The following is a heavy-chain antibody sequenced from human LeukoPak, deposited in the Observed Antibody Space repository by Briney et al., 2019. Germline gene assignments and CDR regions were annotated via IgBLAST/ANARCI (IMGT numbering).Heavy chain of an antibody. CDR1: GFTVSSNY. CDR2: IYSGGST. V-gene: IGHV3-53*01. CDR3: ARDRSGYSYGYIFDY. J-gene: IGHJ4*02. Sequence: PGGSLRLSCAASGFTVSSNYMSWVRQAPGKGLEWVSVIYSGGSTYYADSVKGRFTISRDNSKNTLYLQMNSLRAEDTAVYYCARDRSGYSYGYIFDYWGQGTLVTVSS. D-gene: IGHD5-18*01.